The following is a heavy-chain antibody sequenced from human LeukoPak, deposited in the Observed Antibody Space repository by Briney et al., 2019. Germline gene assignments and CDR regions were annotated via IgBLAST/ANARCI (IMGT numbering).Heavy chain of an antibody. CDR1: GGTFSSYA. CDR3: ASSSRIYYGMDV. Sequence: ASVKVSCKASGGTFSSYAISWVRQAPGQGLEWMGRIIPILGIANYAQKFQGRVTITADKSTSTAYMELSSLRSEDTAVYYCASSSRIYYGMDVWGQGTTVTASS. CDR2: IIPILGIA. V-gene: IGHV1-69*04. J-gene: IGHJ6*02. D-gene: IGHD6-13*01.